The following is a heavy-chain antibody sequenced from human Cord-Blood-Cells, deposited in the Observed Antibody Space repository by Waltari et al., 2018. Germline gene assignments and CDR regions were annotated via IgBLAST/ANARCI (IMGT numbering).Heavy chain of an antibody. J-gene: IGHJ4*02. CDR1: GFTFSSYG. D-gene: IGHD5-12*01. CDR2: IWYDGSNK. Sequence: QVQLVESGGGVVQPGRSLRLSCAASGFTFSSYGMHGVRQAPGKGLEWVAVIWYDGSNKYYADSVKGRFTISRDNSKNTLYLQMNSLRAEDTAVYYCARDDLMATDYWGQGTLVTVSS. CDR3: ARDDLMATDY. V-gene: IGHV3-33*01.